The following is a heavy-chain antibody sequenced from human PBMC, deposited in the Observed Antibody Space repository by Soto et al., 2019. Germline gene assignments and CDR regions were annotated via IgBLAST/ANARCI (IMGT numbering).Heavy chain of an antibody. CDR2: INPSGGTT. J-gene: IGHJ6*02. CDR3: ARDVLEGYYGMDV. Sequence: ASVKVSCKASGYTFTTYYMHWVRQAPGQGLEWMGIINPSGGTTGFAQKFQGRVTMTRDTSTSTVYMELSSLRSEDTAVYYCARDVLEGYYGMDVWGQGTTVTVSS. CDR1: GYTFTTYY. V-gene: IGHV1-46*01.